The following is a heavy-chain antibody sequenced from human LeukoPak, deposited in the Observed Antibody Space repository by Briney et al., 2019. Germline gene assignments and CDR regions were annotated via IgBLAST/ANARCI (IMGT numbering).Heavy chain of an antibody. D-gene: IGHD2-2*02. CDR1: GFNFSSHG. Sequence: GGSLRLSCAASGFNFSSHGMHGVRQARGKGLEWVADIWYDGSNIYYADSVKGRFTISRDNSKYTLYLQMNSLRAEDTAVYYCAKAKRSDCSSTSCYTGIDYWGQGTLVTVSS. V-gene: IGHV3-33*06. J-gene: IGHJ4*02. CDR3: AKAKRSDCSSTSCYTGIDY. CDR2: IWYDGSNI.